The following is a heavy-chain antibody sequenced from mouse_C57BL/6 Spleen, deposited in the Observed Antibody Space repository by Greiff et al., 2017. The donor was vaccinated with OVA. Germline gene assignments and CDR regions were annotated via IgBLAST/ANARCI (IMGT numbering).Heavy chain of an antibody. V-gene: IGHV1-69*01. J-gene: IGHJ4*01. Sequence: QVQLQQPGAELVMPGASVKLSCKASGYTFTSYWMHWVKQRPGQGLEWIGGIDPSDSYTNYNQKFKGKSTLTVDKSSSTAYMQLSSLTSEDSAVSYCARGANYPYAMDYGGQGTSVTVSS. CDR2: IDPSDSYT. CDR1: GYTFTSYW. D-gene: IGHD2-1*01. CDR3: ARGANYPYAMDY.